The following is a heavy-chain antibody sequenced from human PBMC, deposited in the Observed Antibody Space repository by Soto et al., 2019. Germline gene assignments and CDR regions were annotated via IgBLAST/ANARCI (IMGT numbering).Heavy chain of an antibody. V-gene: IGHV3-23*01. CDR2: ISSSDGTT. CDR1: GFTFSTYA. Sequence: PGGSLRLSCAASGFTFSTYAMSWVRQAPGKGLEWVSIISSSDGTTYYADSVKGRFTISRDNSKNMLYLQMSSLRADGTAVYYCAKADCSSANCFVRDYWGQGALVTVSS. CDR3: AKADCSSANCFVRDY. J-gene: IGHJ4*02. D-gene: IGHD2-2*01.